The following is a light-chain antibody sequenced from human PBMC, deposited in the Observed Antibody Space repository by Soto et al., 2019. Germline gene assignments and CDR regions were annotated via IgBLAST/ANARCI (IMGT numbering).Light chain of an antibody. V-gene: IGKV3-15*01. CDR3: QQYNNWPHT. CDR2: GAS. Sequence: EIVMTQSPATLSVSPGERATLSCRASQSVSSNLAWYQQKPAQAPRLLIYGASTRATGIPARFSGSGSGTEFTLNISSLQSEDFAVYYCQQYNNWPHTFGKGTKLDIK. J-gene: IGKJ2*01. CDR1: QSVSSN.